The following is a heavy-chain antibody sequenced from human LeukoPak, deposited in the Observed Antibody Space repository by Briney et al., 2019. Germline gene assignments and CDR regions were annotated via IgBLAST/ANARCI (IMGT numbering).Heavy chain of an antibody. CDR1: GGVFTTYA. CDR2: IIPFLGTT. V-gene: IGHV1-69*11. CDR3: TIIPNVILFTHYFEY. D-gene: IGHD2-21*01. J-gene: IGHJ4*02. Sequence: ASVKVSCKASGGVFTTYAVSWVRQAPGQGLEWMGSIIPFLGTTNYAQKFQGRVTITADEPTRTAYMELTYVRSDDTAVYYCTIIPNVILFTHYFEYWGQGTLVTVSS.